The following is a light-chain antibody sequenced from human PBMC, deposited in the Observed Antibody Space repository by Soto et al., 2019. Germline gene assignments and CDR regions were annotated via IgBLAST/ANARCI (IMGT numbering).Light chain of an antibody. CDR2: KAS. J-gene: IGKJ1*01. CDR1: QSLVYSDGNAY. Sequence: DVVMTQSPLSLPVTLGQPASISCRSSQSLVYSDGNAYLNWFQQRPGQSPRRLIYKASNRDSGVPDRFSGRGSGTDFTLQINRVEAEEVGIYYCMQGTHWPPTFGRGTRVEIK. V-gene: IGKV2-30*01. CDR3: MQGTHWPPT.